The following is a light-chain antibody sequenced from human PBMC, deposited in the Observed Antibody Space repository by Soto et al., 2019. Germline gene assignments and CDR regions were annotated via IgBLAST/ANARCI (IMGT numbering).Light chain of an antibody. V-gene: IGLV2-14*01. CDR3: FSYTTSSTAV. CDR2: DVS. CDR1: SSDVGAYNY. J-gene: IGLJ7*01. Sequence: ALTQPASVSGSPGQSITISCTGTSSDVGAYNYVSWYQQHPGKAPKVLIFDVSNRPSGVSNRFSGSKSANTASLTISGLQAEDEADYFCFSYTTSSTAVFGGGTQLTVL.